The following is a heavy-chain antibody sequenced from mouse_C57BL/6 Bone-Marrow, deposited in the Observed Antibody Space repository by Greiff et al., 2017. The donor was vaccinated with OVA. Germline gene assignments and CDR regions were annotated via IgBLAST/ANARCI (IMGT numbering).Heavy chain of an antibody. Sequence: QVQLQQPGAELVKPGASVKLSCKASGYTFTSYWMHWVKQRPGRGLEWIGRIDPNSGGTKYNEKFKSKATLTVDKHSSTAYMQLSSLTSEGSADYYGARPSNGGGKDCAMDDWGQGTPVTVSA. CDR3: ARPSNGGGKDCAMDD. CDR2: IDPNSGGT. D-gene: IGHD1-1*02. J-gene: IGHJ4*01. V-gene: IGHV1-72*01. CDR1: GYTFTSYW.